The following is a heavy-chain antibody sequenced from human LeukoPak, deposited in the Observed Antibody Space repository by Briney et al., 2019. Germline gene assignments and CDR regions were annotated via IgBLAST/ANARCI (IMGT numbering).Heavy chain of an antibody. J-gene: IGHJ4*02. CDR3: ARSVLRYFDWPLSY. CDR1: GYTFTGYY. V-gene: IGHV1-2*02. D-gene: IGHD3-9*01. Sequence: GASVKVSCKASGYTFTGYYMHWVRQAPGQGLEWMGWINPNSGGTNYAQKFQGRVTMTRGTSISTAYMELSRLRSDDTAVYYCARSVLRYFDWPLSYWGQGTLVTVSS. CDR2: INPNSGGT.